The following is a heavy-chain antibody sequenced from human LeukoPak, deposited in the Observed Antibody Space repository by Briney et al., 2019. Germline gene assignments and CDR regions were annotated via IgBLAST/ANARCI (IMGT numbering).Heavy chain of an antibody. D-gene: IGHD2-2*01. CDR3: ASGSSVDCSRTSCPPTDY. Sequence: GGSLRLSCAASGLSFSNSAMHWVRQAPGKGLEWVAVISFDGTNKYYPDSVKGRSTISRDNSKNTLYVQMNSLRGDETGVYYCASGSSVDCSRTSCPPTDYWGQGTLVTVSS. V-gene: IGHV3-30*16. J-gene: IGHJ4*02. CDR1: GLSFSNSA. CDR2: ISFDGTNK.